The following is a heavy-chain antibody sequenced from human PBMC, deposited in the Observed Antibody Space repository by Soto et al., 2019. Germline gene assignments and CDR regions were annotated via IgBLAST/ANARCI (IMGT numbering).Heavy chain of an antibody. CDR3: AKEPEGLGTINWLDP. Sequence: GGSLRLSCVVSGLTFSDTAMHWLRQASGQGLEWVGPMRIRTSSSATAYAATVQGRFIISSYNSNNPAYLQMNGLKTEDTALCECAKEPEGLGTINWLDPWGQ. V-gene: IGHV3-73*01. D-gene: IGHD3-16*01. J-gene: IGHJ5*02. CDR1: GLTFSDTA. CDR2: MRIRTSSSAT.